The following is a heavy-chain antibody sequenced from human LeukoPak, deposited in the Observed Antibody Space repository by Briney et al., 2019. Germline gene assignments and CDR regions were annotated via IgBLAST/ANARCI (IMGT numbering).Heavy chain of an antibody. Sequence: PGGSLRLSCAASGFTFSDYYMSWIRQAPGKGLEWIGSIYYSGSTYYNPSLKSRVTISVDTSKNQFSLKLSSVTAADTAVYYCARVSYGRGNWFDPWGQGTLVTVSS. CDR1: GFTFSDYY. CDR3: ARVSYGRGNWFDP. CDR2: IYYSGST. D-gene: IGHD1-26*01. J-gene: IGHJ5*02. V-gene: IGHV4-38-2*01.